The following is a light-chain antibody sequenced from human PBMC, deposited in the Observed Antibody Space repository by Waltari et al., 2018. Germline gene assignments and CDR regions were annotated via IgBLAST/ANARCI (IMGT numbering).Light chain of an antibody. V-gene: IGKV1-NL1*01. CDR1: QGITNS. CDR3: QQYYSTLWT. J-gene: IGKJ1*01. Sequence: DIQMTQSPSSLSASVGDRVTITCRASQGITNSLAWCQQKPGKAPKLLLSAASRLEGGVPSRFSGSGSGTDYTLTISSLQPEDFATYYCQQYYSTLWTFGQGTKVEIK. CDR2: AAS.